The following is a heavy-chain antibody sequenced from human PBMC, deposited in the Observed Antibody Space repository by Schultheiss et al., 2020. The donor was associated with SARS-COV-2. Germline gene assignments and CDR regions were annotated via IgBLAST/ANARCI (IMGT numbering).Heavy chain of an antibody. CDR2: IYHSGST. J-gene: IGHJ4*02. CDR3: ARASGYDSLLFDY. D-gene: IGHD5-12*01. CDR1: GYSISSGYY. V-gene: IGHV4-38-2*01. Sequence: SQTLSLTCAVSGYSISSGYYWGWIRQPPGKGLEWIGSIYHSGSTYYNPSLKSRVTISVDTSKNQFSLKLSSVTAADTAVYYCARASGYDSLLFDYWGQGTLVTVSS.